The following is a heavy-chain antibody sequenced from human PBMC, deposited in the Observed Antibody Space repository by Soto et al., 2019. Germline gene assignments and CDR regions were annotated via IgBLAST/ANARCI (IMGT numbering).Heavy chain of an antibody. V-gene: IGHV4-31*03. Sequence: SETLSLTCTVSGGSISSGGYYWSWIRQHPGKGLEWIGYIYYSGSTYYNPSLKSRVTISVDTSKNQLSLKLSSVTAADTAVYYCAREQTGVSGWEEDGYYYYMDVWGKGTTVTVSS. CDR3: AREQTGVSGWEEDGYYYYMDV. CDR1: GGSISSGGYY. D-gene: IGHD6-19*01. CDR2: IYYSGST. J-gene: IGHJ6*03.